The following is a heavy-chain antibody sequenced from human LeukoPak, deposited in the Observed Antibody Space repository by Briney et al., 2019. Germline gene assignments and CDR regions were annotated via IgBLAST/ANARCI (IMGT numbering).Heavy chain of an antibody. D-gene: IGHD3-22*01. V-gene: IGHV1-24*01. CDR2: FGPEDGET. Sequence: GASVKVSCKVSGYTLTELSMHWVRQAPGKGLEWMGGFGPEDGETIYAQKFQGRVTMTEDTSTDTAYMELSSLRSEDTAVYYCARACESSRAYYDSSGYCDNFDYWGQGTLVTVSS. J-gene: IGHJ4*02. CDR1: GYTLTELS. CDR3: ARACESSRAYYDSSGYCDNFDY.